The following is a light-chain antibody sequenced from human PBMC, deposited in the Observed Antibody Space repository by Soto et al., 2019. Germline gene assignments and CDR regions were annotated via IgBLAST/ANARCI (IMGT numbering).Light chain of an antibody. CDR1: SNDVGGYNY. J-gene: IGLJ3*02. Sequence: QSALTQPASVSGSPGQSITISCTGTSNDVGGYNYVSWYQQHPGKAPKLMIYDVSNRPSGVSNRFSGSKSGNTASLTISGLQADDEADYYCISYTSSSTWVFGGGTKLTVL. CDR3: ISYTSSSTWV. CDR2: DVS. V-gene: IGLV2-14*01.